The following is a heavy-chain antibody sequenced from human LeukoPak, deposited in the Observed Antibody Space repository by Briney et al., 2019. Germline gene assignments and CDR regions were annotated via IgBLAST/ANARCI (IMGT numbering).Heavy chain of an antibody. CDR2: ISAYNGNT. V-gene: IGHV1-18*01. J-gene: IGHJ4*02. Sequence: GASVNVSCKASGYTFTSYGISWVRQAPGQGLEWMGWISAYNGNTNYAQKLQGRVTMTTDTSTSTAYMELRSLRSDDTAVYYCARDPPMIGGPGFTDYWGQGTLVTVSS. D-gene: IGHD3-10*02. CDR3: ARDPPMIGGPGFTDY. CDR1: GYTFTSYG.